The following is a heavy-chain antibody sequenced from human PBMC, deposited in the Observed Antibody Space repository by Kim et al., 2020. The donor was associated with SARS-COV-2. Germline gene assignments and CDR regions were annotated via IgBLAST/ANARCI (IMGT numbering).Heavy chain of an antibody. CDR2: IYYSGST. J-gene: IGHJ6*03. CDR1: ISSSY. V-gene: IGHV4-59*01. D-gene: IGHD1-7*01. CDR3: ARGARNSPYYYYYYYMDV. Sequence: ISSSYWSWIRQPPGKGLEWIGYIYYSGSTNYNPSLKSRVTISVDTSKNQFSLKLSSVTAADTAVYYCARGARNSPYYYYYYYMDVWGKGTKVTV.